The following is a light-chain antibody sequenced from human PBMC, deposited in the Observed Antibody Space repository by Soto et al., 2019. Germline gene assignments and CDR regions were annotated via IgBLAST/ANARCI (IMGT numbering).Light chain of an antibody. Sequence: DIPMTQSPSSLSASVGDRVTIACRASQTVLTYLNWYQQKPGKAPHLLIYAASGLQSGVPSRFSGSGSGTDFTLTISSLQPEDFATYYCQQSYSTRYTFGQGTKLEV. J-gene: IGKJ2*01. CDR1: QTVLTY. CDR3: QQSYSTRYT. V-gene: IGKV1-39*01. CDR2: AAS.